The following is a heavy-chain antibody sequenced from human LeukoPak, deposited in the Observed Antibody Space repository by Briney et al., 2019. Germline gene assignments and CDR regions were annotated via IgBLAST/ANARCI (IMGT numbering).Heavy chain of an antibody. J-gene: IGHJ4*02. Sequence: ASVKVSCKAFGYTFTSNYMHWVRQAPGQGPEWMGVISPSGGSTTYAQKFQGRVTLTRDTSISTAYMELSRLRSDDTAVYYCARLAGYCSGGSCYSIYYFDYWGQGTLDTVSS. CDR1: GYTFTSNY. D-gene: IGHD2-15*01. V-gene: IGHV1-46*01. CDR3: ARLAGYCSGGSCYSIYYFDY. CDR2: ISPSGGST.